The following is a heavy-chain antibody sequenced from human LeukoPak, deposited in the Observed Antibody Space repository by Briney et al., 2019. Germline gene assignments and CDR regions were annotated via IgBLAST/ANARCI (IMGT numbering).Heavy chain of an antibody. Sequence: GGSLRLSCGASGFTFSDHYMNWVRQAPGKGLEWVSYISDIGSKTNYADSVKGRFTISRDNAKNSLYLQMNSLKAGDTGVYYCARDPSGHGLDVWGQGTTVTVSS. D-gene: IGHD5-12*01. CDR3: ARDPSGHGLDV. V-gene: IGHV3-11*06. CDR2: ISDIGSKT. J-gene: IGHJ6*02. CDR1: GFTFSDHY.